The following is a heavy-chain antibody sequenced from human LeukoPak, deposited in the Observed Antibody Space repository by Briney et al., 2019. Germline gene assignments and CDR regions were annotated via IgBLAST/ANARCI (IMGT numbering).Heavy chain of an antibody. D-gene: IGHD3-3*01. Sequence: ASVKVSXKASGYTFTSYYMHWVRQAPGQGLEWMGIINPSGGSTSYAQKFQGRVTKTRDTSTRTVYMELSGLRSEDTAVYYCARTNKGIFGVVTARRGYFQHWGQGTLVTVSS. CDR2: INPSGGST. V-gene: IGHV1-46*01. CDR1: GYTFTSYY. J-gene: IGHJ1*01. CDR3: ARTNKGIFGVVTARRGYFQH.